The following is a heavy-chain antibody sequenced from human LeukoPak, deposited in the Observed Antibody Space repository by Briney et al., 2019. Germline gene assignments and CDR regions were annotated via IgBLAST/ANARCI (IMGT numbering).Heavy chain of an antibody. CDR3: ARPGACCNGTSCYFDY. J-gene: IGHJ3*01. Sequence: TGGSLRLSCAASGFTFDDYAMHWVRQAPGKGLEWGSLISGDGGSTYYADSVKGRFTISRDNSKNSLYLQMSSLRTEDTALYYCARPGACCNGTSCYFDYWGQGTMVTVSS. CDR1: GFTFDDYA. V-gene: IGHV3-43*02. D-gene: IGHD2/OR15-2a*01. CDR2: ISGDGGST.